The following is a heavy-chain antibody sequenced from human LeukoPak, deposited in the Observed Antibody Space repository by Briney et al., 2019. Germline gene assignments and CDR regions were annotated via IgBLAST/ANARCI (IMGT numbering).Heavy chain of an antibody. V-gene: IGHV3-23*01. CDR1: GFTFTSDA. CDR3: VTGNWRNYFDY. Sequence: GGSLRLSCAAPGFTFTSDAISWVRQAPGKGLEWVSSISGSDDSTYYADSVKGRFAISRDNSKNTLFLQMNSLRDEDTAVYYCVTGNWRNYFDYWGQGTLVTVSS. D-gene: IGHD3-3*01. J-gene: IGHJ4*02. CDR2: ISGSDDST.